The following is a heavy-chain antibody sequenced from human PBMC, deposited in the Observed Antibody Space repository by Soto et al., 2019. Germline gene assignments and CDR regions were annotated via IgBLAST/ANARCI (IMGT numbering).Heavy chain of an antibody. V-gene: IGHV4-59*11. CDR2: IYYSGST. J-gene: IGHJ4*02. CDR1: GCSINDHY. CDR3: ARANWYFDY. D-gene: IGHD7-27*01. Sequence: SETLSLTCSVSGCSINDHYWSWIRQPPGQGLEWIGYIYYSGSTNYSPSLKSRVTISVDTSKNQFSLKLSSLTAADTAIYYCARANWYFDYWGQGTLVT.